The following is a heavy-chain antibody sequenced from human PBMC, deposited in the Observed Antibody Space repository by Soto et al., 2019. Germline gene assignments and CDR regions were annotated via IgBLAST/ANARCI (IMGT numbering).Heavy chain of an antibody. CDR1: GGSIGSYY. V-gene: IGHV4-59*01. CDR3: ARARFQLLHPYYYGMDV. D-gene: IGHD2-15*01. CDR2: IYYTEKT. J-gene: IGHJ6*02. Sequence: PSETLSLTCTVSGGSIGSYYWSWIRQPPGKGLDWIGYIYYTEKTNYNPSLKSRVTISVDTSKNQFSLKLRSVTAADTGIYFCARARFQLLHPYYYGMDVWGQGTAVTVSS.